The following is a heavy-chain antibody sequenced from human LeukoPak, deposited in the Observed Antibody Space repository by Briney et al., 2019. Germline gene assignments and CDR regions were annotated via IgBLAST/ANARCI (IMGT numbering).Heavy chain of an antibody. V-gene: IGHV3-23*01. CDR3: AKIPSVVPAAIIYFDY. J-gene: IGHJ4*02. Sequence: GGSLRLSCAASGFTFSSYAMSWVRQAPGKGLEWVSAISGSGGSTYYADSVKGRFTISRANSKNTLYLQMNSLRAEDTAVYYCAKIPSVVPAAIIYFDYWGQGTLVTVSS. D-gene: IGHD2-2*01. CDR1: GFTFSSYA. CDR2: ISGSGGST.